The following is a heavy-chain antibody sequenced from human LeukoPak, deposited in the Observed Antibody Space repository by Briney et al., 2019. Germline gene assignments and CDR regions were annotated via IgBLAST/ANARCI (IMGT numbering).Heavy chain of an antibody. D-gene: IGHD3-10*01. V-gene: IGHV3-20*04. CDR1: GFTFDDYG. Sequence: PGGSLRLSCAASGFTFDDYGMSWVRQAPGKGLEWVSGINWNGCSTGYADSVKGRFTISRDNAKNSLYLQINSLRAEDTALYYCARDKRNYYGSGSPDYWGQGTLVTVSS. J-gene: IGHJ4*02. CDR3: ARDKRNYYGSGSPDY. CDR2: INWNGCST.